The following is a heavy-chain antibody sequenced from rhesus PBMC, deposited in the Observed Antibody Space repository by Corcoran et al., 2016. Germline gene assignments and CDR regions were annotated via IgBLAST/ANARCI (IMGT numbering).Heavy chain of an antibody. J-gene: IGHJ4*01. CDR2: ISSGRTN. CDR1: GYSITSGYY. D-gene: IGHD5-36*01. Sequence: QVQLQESGPGLVKPSETLSLTCAVSGYSITSGYYWAWIRQPPGKGLEWVGHISSGRTNYLNPSLKSRVMLSVDTSKNQFSLRLSSVTAADTVVYYCARQNGYNYGADDYWGQGVLVTVSS. CDR3: ARQNGYNYGADDY. V-gene: IGHV4S14*01.